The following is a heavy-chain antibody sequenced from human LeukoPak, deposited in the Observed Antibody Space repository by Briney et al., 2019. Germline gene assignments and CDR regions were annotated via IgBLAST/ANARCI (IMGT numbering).Heavy chain of an antibody. J-gene: IGHJ4*02. Sequence: GGSLRLSCATSGFTFSSYGMHWVRQAPGKGLEWVTFIRYDGSNEYYADSVKGRFTISRDNAKNTLYLQMNSLRAEDTAVYYCAKDRPTWPIDYWGQGTLVTVSS. CDR1: GFTFSSYG. CDR2: IRYDGSNE. V-gene: IGHV3-30*02. CDR3: AKDRPTWPIDY. D-gene: IGHD5-12*01.